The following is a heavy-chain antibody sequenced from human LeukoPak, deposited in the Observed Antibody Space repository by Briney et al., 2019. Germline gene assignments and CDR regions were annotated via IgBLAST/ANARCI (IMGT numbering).Heavy chain of an antibody. D-gene: IGHD3-10*01. CDR2: ISAYNGDA. Sequence: ASVKVSCTASDYTFMAYGVSWVRQAPGQGLEWMGWISAYNGDANSVKKFQDRVAMTTDTSTSTAYMELRSLRSDDTAVYYCAREGGVYAFDIWGQGTMVTVSS. V-gene: IGHV1-18*01. CDR1: DYTFMAYG. J-gene: IGHJ3*02. CDR3: AREGGVYAFDI.